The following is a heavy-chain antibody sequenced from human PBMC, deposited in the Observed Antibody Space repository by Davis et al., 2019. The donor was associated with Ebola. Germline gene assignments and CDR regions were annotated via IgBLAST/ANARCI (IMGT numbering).Heavy chain of an antibody. CDR3: AREISWNQLLLGAFDI. Sequence: SETLSLTCTVSGGSISSYYWSWIRQPPGKGLEWIGYIYYSGSTNYNPSLKSRVTISVDTSKNQFSLKLSSVTAADTAVYYCAREISWNQLLLGAFDIWGQGTMVTVSS. V-gene: IGHV4-59*01. CDR1: GGSISSYY. D-gene: IGHD2-2*01. CDR2: IYYSGST. J-gene: IGHJ3*02.